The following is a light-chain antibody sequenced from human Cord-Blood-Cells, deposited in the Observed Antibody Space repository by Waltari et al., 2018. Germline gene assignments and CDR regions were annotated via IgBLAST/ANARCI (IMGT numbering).Light chain of an antibody. CDR3: QQYNNWPPYT. J-gene: IGKJ2*01. Sequence: IVMTQSPATLSVSPGDIATLSCRASQSVSSNLAWYQPKPGQAPRLLIYGASTRATGIPARFSGSGSGTEFTLTISSLQSEDFAVYYCQQYNNWPPYTFGQGTKLEIK. V-gene: IGKV3-15*01. CDR2: GAS. CDR1: QSVSSN.